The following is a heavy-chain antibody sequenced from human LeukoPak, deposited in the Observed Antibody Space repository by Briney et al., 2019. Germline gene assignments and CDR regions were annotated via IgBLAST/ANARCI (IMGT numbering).Heavy chain of an antibody. CDR2: IRYDGSNK. D-gene: IGHD4-23*01. Sequence: PGGSLRLSCAASGFTFSSYGMHWVRQAPRKGLEWVAFIRYDGSNKYYADSVKGRFTISRDNSKNTLYLQMNSQRAEDTAVYYCAWTTVVTWGQGTLVTVSS. CDR1: GFTFSSYG. CDR3: AWTTVVT. V-gene: IGHV3-30*02. J-gene: IGHJ4*02.